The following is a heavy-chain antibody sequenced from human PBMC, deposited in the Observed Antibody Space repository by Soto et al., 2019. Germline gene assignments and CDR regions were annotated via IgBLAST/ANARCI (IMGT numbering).Heavy chain of an antibody. J-gene: IGHJ4*02. Sequence: QITLKESGPTLVKPTQTLTLTCSFSGFSLSTTGVGVGWIRQSPGKALEWLPIIYRDNDKRYSPSLKSRVTITKDTSKTQLVLTVPNMDPVDTGTYYCARSLWVGEDHWGQGALVTVSS. CDR3: ARSLWVGEDH. V-gene: IGHV2-5*02. D-gene: IGHD3-10*01. CDR2: IYRDNDK. CDR1: GFSLSTTGVG.